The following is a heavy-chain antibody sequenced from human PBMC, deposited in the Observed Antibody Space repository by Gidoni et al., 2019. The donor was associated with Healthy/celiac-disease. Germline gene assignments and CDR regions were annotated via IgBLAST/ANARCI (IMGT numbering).Heavy chain of an antibody. CDR2: MNWNGGST. D-gene: IGHD5-12*01. V-gene: IGHV3-20*04. Sequence: EVQLVESGGGVVRPGGSLRLSCAASGFTFDDYGMSWVRQAPGKGLAWVSGMNWNGGSTGYADSVKGRFTISRDNAKNSLYLQMNSLRAEDTALYYCARDRSGYSGYDYCFDYWGQGTLVTVSS. CDR3: ARDRSGYSGYDYCFDY. J-gene: IGHJ4*02. CDR1: GFTFDDYG.